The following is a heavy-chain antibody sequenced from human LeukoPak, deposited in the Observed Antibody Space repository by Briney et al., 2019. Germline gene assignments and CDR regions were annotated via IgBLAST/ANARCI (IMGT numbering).Heavy chain of an antibody. CDR3: ARGYYDILTGYYYYYGMDV. CDR1: GGSISSGGYY. V-gene: IGHV4-31*03. J-gene: IGHJ6*02. Sequence: SQTLSLTCTVSGGSISSGGYYWSWIRQHPGKGLEWIGYIYYSGSTYYNPSLKSRVTISVDTSKNQFSLKLSSVTAADTAVYYRARGYYDILTGYYYYYGMDVWGQGTTVTVSS. CDR2: IYYSGST. D-gene: IGHD3-9*01.